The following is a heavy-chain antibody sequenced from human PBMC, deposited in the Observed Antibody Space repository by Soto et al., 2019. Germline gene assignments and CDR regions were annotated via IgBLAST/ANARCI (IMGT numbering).Heavy chain of an antibody. CDR2: MSGGYDYI. Sequence: VGSLRLSCAASGFTFGSYAMSWVRQAPGKGLEWVSGMSGGYDYIYYSESVKGRFTISRDNSRSTLYLQMNSLRAEDTAVYYCAKGLPYSGYDYYFDHWGRGTLVTVSS. V-gene: IGHV3-23*01. CDR1: GFTFGSYA. CDR3: AKGLPYSGYDYYFDH. J-gene: IGHJ4*02. D-gene: IGHD5-12*01.